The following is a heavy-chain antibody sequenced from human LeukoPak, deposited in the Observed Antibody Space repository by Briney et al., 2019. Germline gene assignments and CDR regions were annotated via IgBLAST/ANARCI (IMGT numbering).Heavy chain of an antibody. CDR2: ISSSGSTI. Sequence: PGGSLRLSCAASGFTFSDYYMSWIRQAPGKGLEWVSYISSSGSTIYYADSVKGRFTISRDNAKNSLYLQMNSLRAEDTAVYYCARDQIWYDYVSSAEDYWGQGTLVTVSS. CDR1: GFTFSDYY. CDR3: ARDQIWYDYVSSAEDY. J-gene: IGHJ4*02. D-gene: IGHD3-16*01. V-gene: IGHV3-11*01.